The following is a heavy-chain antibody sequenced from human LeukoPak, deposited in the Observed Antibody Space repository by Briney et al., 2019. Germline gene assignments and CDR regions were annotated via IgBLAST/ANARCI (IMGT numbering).Heavy chain of an antibody. CDR1: GFTFSDYY. CDR3: ARAGTRSAYYFDY. Sequence: PGGSLRLSCAASGFTFSDYYMSWVRQAPGQGLGWVSYISSSSSYTNYADSVKGRFTIPRDNAKNSLCLPMNRLMCQDTAVYCFARAGTRSAYYFDYWGQGTLVSVSS. CDR2: ISSSSSYT. V-gene: IGHV3-11*06. J-gene: IGHJ4*02. D-gene: IGHD6-19*01.